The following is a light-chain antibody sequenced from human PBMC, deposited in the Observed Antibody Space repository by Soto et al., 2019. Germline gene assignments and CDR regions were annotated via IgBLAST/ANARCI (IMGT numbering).Light chain of an antibody. V-gene: IGKV3-11*01. J-gene: IGKJ1*01. CDR1: QTVGSR. CDR2: ETS. CDR3: HQRRSWPRT. Sequence: IMLTQSLATLSSSTEERVTLSCRASQTVGSRLAWYQHKPGQAPRLLIFETSNRATGIPGRFSGSGSGTDFTLTISSLEPEDFAVYYCHQRRSWPRTFGQGTKVDIK.